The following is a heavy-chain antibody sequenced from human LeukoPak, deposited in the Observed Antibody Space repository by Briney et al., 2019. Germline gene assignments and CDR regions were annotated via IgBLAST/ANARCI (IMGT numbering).Heavy chain of an antibody. V-gene: IGHV3-30*02. D-gene: IGHD5-18*01. CDR2: IRYDGSNK. CDR3: AKDFQTWIQLWDDAFDI. CDR1: GFTFSSYG. J-gene: IGHJ3*02. Sequence: GGSLRLSCAASGFTFSSYGMHWVRQAPGKGLEWAAFIRYDGSNKYYADSVKGRFTISRDNSKNTLYLQMNSLRAEDTAVYYCAKDFQTWIQLWDDAFDIWGQGTMVTVSS.